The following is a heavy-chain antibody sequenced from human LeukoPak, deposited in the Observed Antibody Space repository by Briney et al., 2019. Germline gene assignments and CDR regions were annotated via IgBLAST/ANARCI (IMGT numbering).Heavy chain of an antibody. CDR1: GYIFTNYX. J-gene: IGHJ4*02. CDR3: ARRASATEDLDY. CDR2: IYTGDSDT. V-gene: IGHV5-51*03. Sequence: PGESXXLSXKXXGYIFTNYXIGWVRQMPGKGLEWMGIIYTGDSDTIYSPSLKGKVTISAEKTKRTAYLRGSSLKASDTAMYYCARRASATEDLDYWGQGTLVTVSS.